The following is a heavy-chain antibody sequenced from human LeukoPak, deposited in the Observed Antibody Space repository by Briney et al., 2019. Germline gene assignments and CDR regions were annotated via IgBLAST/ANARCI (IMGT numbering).Heavy chain of an antibody. Sequence: PSETLSLTCTVSGYSISRGYYWGWIRQPPGNGLEWIGSIYHSGSTYYNPSLKSRVTISVDTSKNQFSLKLSSVTAADTAVYYCARGQYNWNFNYWGQGTLVTVSS. V-gene: IGHV4-38-2*02. D-gene: IGHD1-20*01. J-gene: IGHJ4*02. CDR1: GYSISRGYY. CDR3: ARGQYNWNFNY. CDR2: IYHSGST.